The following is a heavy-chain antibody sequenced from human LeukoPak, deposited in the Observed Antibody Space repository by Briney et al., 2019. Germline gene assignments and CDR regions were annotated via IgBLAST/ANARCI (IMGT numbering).Heavy chain of an antibody. CDR1: GYTFTSYG. CDR2: ISAYNGNT. Sequence: ASVKVSCKASGYTFTSYGISWVRQAPGQGLEWMGWISAYNGNTNYAQKLQGRVTMTTDTSTSTVYMELRSLRSDDTAVYYCARDGGSSSWYRYRYYGMDVWGQGTTVTVSS. V-gene: IGHV1-18*01. J-gene: IGHJ6*02. CDR3: ARDGGSSSWYRYRYYGMDV. D-gene: IGHD6-13*01.